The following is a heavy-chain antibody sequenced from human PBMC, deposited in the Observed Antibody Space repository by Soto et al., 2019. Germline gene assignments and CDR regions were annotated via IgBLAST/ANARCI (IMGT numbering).Heavy chain of an antibody. V-gene: IGHV3-11*01. CDR1: GFTFSDYY. Sequence: GGSLRLSCAASGFTFSDYYMSLIRQAPGKGLECVSYISSRSSTIFYADSVKGRFTISRDNVKNSLYLQMNSLRAEDTAVYYCASGTNGAFFVYWGQGILVTVSS. CDR3: ASGTNGAFFVY. J-gene: IGHJ4*02. D-gene: IGHD2-8*01. CDR2: ISSRSSTI.